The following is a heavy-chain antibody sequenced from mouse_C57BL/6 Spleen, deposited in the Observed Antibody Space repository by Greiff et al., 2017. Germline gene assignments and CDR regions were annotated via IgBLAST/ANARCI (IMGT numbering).Heavy chain of an antibody. CDR2: IYPSDSET. CDR3: AREGDRPFDY. Sequence: VQLQQPGAELVRPGSSVKLSCKASGYTFTSYWMRWVKQRPIQGLEWIGNIYPSDSETHYNQKFKDKATLTVDKSSSTAYMQLSSLTSEDSAVYFCAREGDRPFDYWGQGTTLTVSS. CDR1: GYTFTSYW. V-gene: IGHV1-52*01. J-gene: IGHJ2*01.